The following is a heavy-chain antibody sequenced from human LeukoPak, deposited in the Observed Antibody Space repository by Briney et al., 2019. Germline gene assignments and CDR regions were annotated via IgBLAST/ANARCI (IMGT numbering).Heavy chain of an antibody. CDR1: GGSISSGSYY. CDR3: ARGIYGSGSSDY. J-gene: IGHJ4*02. Sequence: SQTLSLTCTVSGGSISSGSYYWSWIRQPAGKGLEWIGRIYTSGSTNYNPSLKSRVTISVDTSKNQFSLKLSSVTAADTAVYYCARGIYGSGSSDYWGQGTLVTVSS. D-gene: IGHD3-10*01. V-gene: IGHV4-61*02. CDR2: IYTSGST.